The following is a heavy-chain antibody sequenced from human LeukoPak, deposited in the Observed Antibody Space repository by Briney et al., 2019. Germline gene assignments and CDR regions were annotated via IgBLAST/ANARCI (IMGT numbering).Heavy chain of an antibody. CDR1: GGSISSYY. CDR3: ARGDIVVVPAAMGFDY. V-gene: IGHV4-59*01. CDR2: IYYSGST. Sequence: SETLSLTCTVSGGSISSYYWRWIRQPPGKGLEWIGYIYYSGSTNYNPSLKSRVTISVDTSKNQFSLKLSSVTAADTAVYYCARGDIVVVPAAMGFDYWGQGTLVTVSS. D-gene: IGHD2-2*01. J-gene: IGHJ4*02.